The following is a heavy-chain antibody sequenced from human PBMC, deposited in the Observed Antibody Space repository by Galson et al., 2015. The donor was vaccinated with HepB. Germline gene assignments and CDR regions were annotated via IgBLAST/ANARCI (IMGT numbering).Heavy chain of an antibody. V-gene: IGHV3-7*03. D-gene: IGHD1-26*01. CDR3: VFIHWSGGGSPT. J-gene: IGHJ4*02. CDR2: IKQDGSDI. CDR1: GFTFSSYW. Sequence: SLRLSCAASGFTFSSYWMTWVRQAPGKGLQWVANIKQDGSDINYVDSVRGRFTISRDNAKNSLYLQMNSLRADDTAMYYCVFIHWSGGGSPTWGQGTLVTVSS.